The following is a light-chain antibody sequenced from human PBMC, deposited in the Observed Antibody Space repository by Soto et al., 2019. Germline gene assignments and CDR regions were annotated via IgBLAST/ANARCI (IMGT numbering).Light chain of an antibody. CDR2: KAS. J-gene: IGKJ1*01. CDR1: QRISTR. Sequence: DIQMTQSPSTLSASVGDRVTITCRASQRISTRLAWYQQKPGKAPNLLIYKASNLESGVPSRFSGSGSGTEFTLTVSCLQPDDFATYYCQQYNTFPWTLGQGTKVEIK. CDR3: QQYNTFPWT. V-gene: IGKV1-5*03.